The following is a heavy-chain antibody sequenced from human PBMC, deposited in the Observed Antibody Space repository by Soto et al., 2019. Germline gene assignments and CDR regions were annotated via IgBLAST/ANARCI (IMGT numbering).Heavy chain of an antibody. J-gene: IGHJ4*02. CDR2: INADTGNT. V-gene: IGHV1-3*01. Sequence: VQLVQSGAEVKKPGASVTVSCKASGYTFTSFAIHWVRQAPGQRPEWMGWINADTGNTKYSQRFQGRVTFARDTSANTAYMRVSSVRSEDTAVYFCAREVVSGYDLGYWGQGTLVTVSS. CDR3: AREVVSGYDLGY. CDR1: GYTFTSFA. D-gene: IGHD5-12*01.